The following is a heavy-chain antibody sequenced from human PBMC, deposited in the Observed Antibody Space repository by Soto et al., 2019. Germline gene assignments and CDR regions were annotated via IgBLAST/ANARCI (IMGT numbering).Heavy chain of an antibody. CDR2: IYYSGST. Sequence: QLQLQESGPGLVKPSETLSLTCTVSGGSISSSSYYWGWIRQPPGKGLEWIGSIYYSGSTYYNPSLKSRVTISVDTSKNQFSLKLSSVTAADTAVYYCARQDGDPNYYYYGMDVWGQGTTVTVSS. CDR3: ARQDGDPNYYYYGMDV. V-gene: IGHV4-39*01. CDR1: GGSISSSSYY. J-gene: IGHJ6*02. D-gene: IGHD4-17*01.